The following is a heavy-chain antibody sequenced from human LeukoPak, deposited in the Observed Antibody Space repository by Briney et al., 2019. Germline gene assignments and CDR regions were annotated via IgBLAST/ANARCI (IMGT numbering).Heavy chain of an antibody. CDR3: ASLGLTMVD. CDR2: IYYSGST. J-gene: IGHJ4*02. Sequence: SETLSLTCTVSGGSISSYYWSWIRQPPGKGLEWIGYIYYSGSTNYNPSLESRVTISVDTSKNQFSLKLSSVTAADMAVYYCASLGLTMVDWGQGTLVTVSS. CDR1: GGSISSYY. D-gene: IGHD4/OR15-4a*01. V-gene: IGHV4-59*08.